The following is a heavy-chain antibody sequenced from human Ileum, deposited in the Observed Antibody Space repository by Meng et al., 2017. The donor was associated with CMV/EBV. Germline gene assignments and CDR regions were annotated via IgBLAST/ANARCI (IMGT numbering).Heavy chain of an antibody. CDR3: ARDSRLWNYIGYYYYYGMDV. Sequence: SETLSLTCTVSGGSVSSGSYYWSWIRQPPGKGLEWIGYIYYSGSTNYNPSLKSRVTISVDTSKNQFSLKLSSVTAADTAVYYCARDSRLWNYIGYYYYYGMDVWGQGTMVTVSS. J-gene: IGHJ6*02. CDR1: GGSVSSGSYY. D-gene: IGHD1-7*01. V-gene: IGHV4-61*01. CDR2: IYYSGST.